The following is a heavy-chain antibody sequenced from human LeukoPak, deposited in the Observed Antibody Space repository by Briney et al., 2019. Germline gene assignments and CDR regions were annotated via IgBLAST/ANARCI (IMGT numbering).Heavy chain of an antibody. Sequence: PSETLSLTCTVPGGSISNNIYYWGWIRQPPGKGLEWIGSIYYSGSTYYNPSLMSRVTISVDTSKNQFSLKLSSVTAADTAIYYCARHGAQNGIDLWGQGTLVTVSS. D-gene: IGHD3-10*01. J-gene: IGHJ5*02. CDR2: IYYSGST. V-gene: IGHV4-39*01. CDR1: GGSISNNIYY. CDR3: ARHGAQNGIDL.